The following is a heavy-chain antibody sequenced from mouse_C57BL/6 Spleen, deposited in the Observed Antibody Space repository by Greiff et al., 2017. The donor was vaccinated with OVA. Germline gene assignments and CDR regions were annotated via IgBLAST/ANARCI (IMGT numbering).Heavy chain of an antibody. CDR2: IHPNRGST. Sequence: QVHVKQPGAELVKPGASVKLSCKASGYTFTSYWMHWVKQRPGQGLEWIGMIHPNRGSTNYNEKFKSKATLTVDKSSSTAYMQLSSLTSEDSAVYYCARDGTNPPWFAYWGQGTLVTVSA. V-gene: IGHV1-64*01. CDR3: ARDGTNPPWFAY. CDR1: GYTFTSYW. D-gene: IGHD4-1*01. J-gene: IGHJ3*01.